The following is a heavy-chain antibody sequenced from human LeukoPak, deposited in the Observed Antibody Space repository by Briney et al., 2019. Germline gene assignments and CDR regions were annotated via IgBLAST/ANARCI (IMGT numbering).Heavy chain of an antibody. Sequence: GGSLRLSCAASGFTFSSYSMNWVRQAPGKGLEWVSSISSSSYIYYADSVKGRFTISRDNAKNSLYLQMNSLRAEDTAVYYCARREGYYYYYMDVWGKGTTVTISS. CDR1: GFTFSSYS. V-gene: IGHV3-21*01. CDR2: ISSSSYI. D-gene: IGHD1-26*01. CDR3: ARREGYYYYYMDV. J-gene: IGHJ6*03.